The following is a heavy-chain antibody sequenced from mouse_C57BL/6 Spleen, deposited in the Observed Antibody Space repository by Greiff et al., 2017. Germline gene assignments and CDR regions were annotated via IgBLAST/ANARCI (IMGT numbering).Heavy chain of an antibody. D-gene: IGHD2-4*01. CDR3: ARQDYDDWYFDV. V-gene: IGHV1-80*01. J-gene: IGHJ1*03. CDR2: IYPGDGDT. CDR1: GYAFSSYW. Sequence: VQLQQSGAELVKPGASVKISCKASGYAFSSYWMNWVKQRPGKGLEWIGQIYPGDGDTNYNGKFKGKATLTADKSSSTAYMQLSSLTSEDSAVYFCARQDYDDWYFDVWGTGTTVTVSS.